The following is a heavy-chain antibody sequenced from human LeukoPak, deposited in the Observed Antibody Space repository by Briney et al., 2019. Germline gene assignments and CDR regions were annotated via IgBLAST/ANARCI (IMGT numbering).Heavy chain of an antibody. V-gene: IGHV3-53*01. CDR1: GFTVSSNY. Sequence: GGSLRLSCAASGFTVSSNYMNWVRQAPGKGLEWVSVIYGGGNIYYTDSVKGRFTISRDNANNFLYLQVSSLRAEDTAVYYCATGYTSGTRIDYWGQGTLVSVSS. CDR2: IYGGGNI. D-gene: IGHD6-19*01. J-gene: IGHJ4*02. CDR3: ATGYTSGTRIDY.